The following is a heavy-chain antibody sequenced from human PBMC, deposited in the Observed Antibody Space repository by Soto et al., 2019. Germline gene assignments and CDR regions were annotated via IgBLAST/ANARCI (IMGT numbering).Heavy chain of an antibody. CDR1: GLTFSSYG. D-gene: IGHD6-13*01. J-gene: IGHJ4*02. Sequence: GGSLRLSCAASGLTFSSYGMHWVRQAPGKGLEWVAVIWYDGSNKYYADSVKGRFTISRDNSKNTLYLQMNSLRAEDTAVYYCARDRAAAYHYFDYWGQGTLVTVSS. V-gene: IGHV3-33*01. CDR3: ARDRAAAYHYFDY. CDR2: IWYDGSNK.